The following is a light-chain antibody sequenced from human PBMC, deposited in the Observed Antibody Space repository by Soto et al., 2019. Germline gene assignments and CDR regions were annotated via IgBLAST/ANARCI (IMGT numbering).Light chain of an antibody. Sequence: HSDLTQPASVSGSPGQSIAISCTGTSSDVGGYNFVSWYQQHPGKAPKLMIHEVSNRPSGVSDRFSGSKSGNTASLTISGLQADYDADYYCSSHTSYNTRGFGTGIKFTV. CDR1: SSDVGGYNF. CDR3: SSHTSYNTRG. CDR2: EVS. J-gene: IGLJ1*01. V-gene: IGLV2-14*01.